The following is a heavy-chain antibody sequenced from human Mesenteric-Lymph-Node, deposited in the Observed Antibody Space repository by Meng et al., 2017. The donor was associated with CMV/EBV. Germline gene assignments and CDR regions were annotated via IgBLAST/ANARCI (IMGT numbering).Heavy chain of an antibody. CDR3: AGTGSYDRDAFDN. D-gene: IGHD1-26*01. CDR2: IYYSGTT. Sequence: GSLRLSCTVSGGSISTYYWSWIRQPPGKGLEWIGSIYYSGTTYYNPSLKSRVTISVDTSKNQFSLKLSSVTAADTAVYYCAGTGSYDRDAFDNWGQGTMVTVSS. J-gene: IGHJ3*02. CDR1: GGSISTYY. V-gene: IGHV4-59*04.